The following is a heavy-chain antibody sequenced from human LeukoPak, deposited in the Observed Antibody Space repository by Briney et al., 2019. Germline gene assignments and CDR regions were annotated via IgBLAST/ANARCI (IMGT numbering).Heavy chain of an antibody. V-gene: IGHV4-59*01. Sequence: SETLSLTCIVSGGSISGYYWSWIRQPPGRGLEWIGYISDTGTSIYNPSLKNRLSMLVDTSKNHFYLNLTSVTAADTAIYYCARTRTYLDYWGQGTLVTVSS. J-gene: IGHJ4*02. CDR2: ISDTGTS. D-gene: IGHD1-7*01. CDR1: GGSISGYY. CDR3: ARTRTYLDY.